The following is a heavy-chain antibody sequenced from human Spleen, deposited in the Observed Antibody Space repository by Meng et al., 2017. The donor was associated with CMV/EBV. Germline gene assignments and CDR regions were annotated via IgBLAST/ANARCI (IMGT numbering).Heavy chain of an antibody. CDR1: GFSLSTRGVG. Sequence: SGFSLSTRGVGVGWIRQPPGKALEWLALIYWNDDKRYSPSLKSRLTITKDTSKNQVVLTMTNMDPVDTATYYCARSGTGTTYWYFDLWGRGTLVTVSS. D-gene: IGHD1-7*01. J-gene: IGHJ2*01. CDR3: ARSGTGTTYWYFDL. CDR2: IYWNDDK. V-gene: IGHV2-5*01.